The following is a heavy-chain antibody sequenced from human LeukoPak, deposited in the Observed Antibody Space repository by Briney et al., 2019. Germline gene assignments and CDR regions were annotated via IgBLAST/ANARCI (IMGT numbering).Heavy chain of an antibody. D-gene: IGHD2-2*01. CDR3: ARGLRGSPAFDY. CDR2: INPNSGGT. CDR1: GYTFTCYY. Sequence: ASVKVSCKASGYTFTCYYVHWVRQAPGQGLEWMGWINPNSGGTNYAQKFQGRVTMSRDTSISTAYMELSRLRSDDTAVYYCARGLRGSPAFDYWGQGTLVTVSS. J-gene: IGHJ4*02. V-gene: IGHV1-2*02.